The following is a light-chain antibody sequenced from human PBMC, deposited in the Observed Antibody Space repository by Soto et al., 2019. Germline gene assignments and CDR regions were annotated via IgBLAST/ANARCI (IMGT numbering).Light chain of an antibody. J-gene: IGLJ1*01. V-gene: IGLV2-8*01. CDR2: EVV. CDR3: TSYAGSNTYV. CDR1: KSDIGVYDF. Sequence: QSALTQPPSASGSPGQSVTISCTGTKSDIGVYDFVSWYQHHPGKAPRLIIYEVVQRPSGVPDRFSGSKSGNTASLTVSGLQAADEADYFCTSYAGSNTYVFGRGTKVTVL.